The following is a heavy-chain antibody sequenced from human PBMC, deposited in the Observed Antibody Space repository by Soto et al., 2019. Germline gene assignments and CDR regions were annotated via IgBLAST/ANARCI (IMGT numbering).Heavy chain of an antibody. J-gene: IGHJ3*02. V-gene: IGHV3-30*04. CDR3: AREDITIFGVTIRAYDI. CDR2: ISNEGRNK. Sequence: QVQLVESGGGVVQPGKSLRLSCAASGFTFSKYTMHWVRQAPGKGLEWVAGISNEGRNKYYADSVKGRFTISRDNSKNTLSLQMNSLRAADTAVYYCAREDITIFGVTIRAYDIWGQGTAVTVSS. CDR1: GFTFSKYT. D-gene: IGHD3-3*01.